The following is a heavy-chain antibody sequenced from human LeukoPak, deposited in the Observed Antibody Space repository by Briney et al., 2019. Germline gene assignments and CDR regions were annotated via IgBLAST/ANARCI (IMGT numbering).Heavy chain of an antibody. D-gene: IGHD2-2*02. Sequence: PGGSLRLSCAASGFTFSSYAMSCVRQAPGKGLEWVSAISGSGGSTFYADSVKGRFTISRDNSKNTLYLQMNSLRAEDTAVYYCAKARYCSSTNCYSSFDYWGQGTPVTVSS. CDR1: GFTFSSYA. CDR2: ISGSGGST. J-gene: IGHJ4*02. V-gene: IGHV3-23*01. CDR3: AKARYCSSTNCYSSFDY.